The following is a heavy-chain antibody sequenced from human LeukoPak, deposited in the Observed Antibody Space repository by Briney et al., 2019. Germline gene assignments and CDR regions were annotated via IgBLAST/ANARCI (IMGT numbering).Heavy chain of an antibody. CDR1: GYTFTSYG. V-gene: IGHV1-18*01. D-gene: IGHD3-3*01. J-gene: IGHJ6*02. CDR3: ARDEGYYDFWSGYWGYYYGMDV. CDR2: ISAYNGNT. Sequence: ASVKVSCKASGYTFTSYGISWVRQAPGQGLEWMGWISAYNGNTNYAQKLQGRVTMTTDTSTSTAHMELRSLRSDDTAVYYCARDEGYYDFWSGYWGYYYGMDVWGQGTTVTVSS.